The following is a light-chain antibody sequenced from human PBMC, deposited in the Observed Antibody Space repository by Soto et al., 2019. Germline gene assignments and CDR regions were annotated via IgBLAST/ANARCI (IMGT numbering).Light chain of an antibody. CDR1: SSDVGGYNY. Sequence: QSALTQPASVSGSPGQSITISCTGTSSDVGGYNYVSWYQQHPGKAPKLMIYEVTNRPSGVSNRFSGSNSGNTASLTISGLQPEDEADYCCSSYISTGTGTVVVFGTGTKVTVL. CDR3: SSYISTGTGTVVV. J-gene: IGLJ1*01. V-gene: IGLV2-14*03. CDR2: EVT.